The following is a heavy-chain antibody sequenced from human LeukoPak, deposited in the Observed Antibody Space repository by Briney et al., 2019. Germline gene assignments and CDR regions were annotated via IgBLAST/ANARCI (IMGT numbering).Heavy chain of an antibody. J-gene: IGHJ4*02. CDR3: AKFPIMSPVAFFDF. V-gene: IGHV3-23*01. CDR2: IGGSGDKT. Sequence: GGSLRLSCVASGFTFSNYAMSWVRQAPGKGLEWVAAIGGSGDKTYYADSVKGRFSISRDSSKNTLYLHMNSLRAEDTAVYYCAKFPIMSPVAFFDFWGRGVLVTVSS. D-gene: IGHD4-23*01. CDR1: GFTFSNYA.